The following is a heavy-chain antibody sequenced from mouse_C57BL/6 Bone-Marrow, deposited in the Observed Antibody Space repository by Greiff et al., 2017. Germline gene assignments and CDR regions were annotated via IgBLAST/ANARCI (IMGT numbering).Heavy chain of an antibody. CDR3: SRCRAYYYGLDY. D-gene: IGHD1-1*01. CDR1: GYTFTSYW. Sequence: VQLQQPGAELVKPGASVKLSCKASGYTFTSYWMHWVKQRPGQGLEWIGMIHPNSGSTNYNEKFKSKATLTVDKSYSTAYMQLSSLTSEDSAVSSCSRCRAYYYGLDYWGQGTTLTVSS. V-gene: IGHV1-64*01. J-gene: IGHJ2*01. CDR2: IHPNSGST.